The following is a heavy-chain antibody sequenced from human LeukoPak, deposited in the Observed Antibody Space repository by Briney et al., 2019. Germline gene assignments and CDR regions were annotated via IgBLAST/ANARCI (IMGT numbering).Heavy chain of an antibody. D-gene: IGHD3-16*01. V-gene: IGHV3-33*01. CDR2: IWYDGSNK. Sequence: GGSLRLSCAASGFTFSSYGMHWVRQAPGKGLEWVAVIWYDGSNKYYADSVKGRFTISRDNAKNSLYLQMNSLRGEDAAVYYCARDWALAFDYWGQGTLVTVSS. CDR3: ARDWALAFDY. CDR1: GFTFSSYG. J-gene: IGHJ4*02.